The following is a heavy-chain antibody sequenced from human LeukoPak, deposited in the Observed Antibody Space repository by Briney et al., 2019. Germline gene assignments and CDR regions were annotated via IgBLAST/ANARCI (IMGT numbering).Heavy chain of an antibody. CDR3: ASGVGGYCSSTSCYQGDY. V-gene: IGHV3-21*01. Sequence: GGSLRLSCAASGFTFSSYSMNWVRQAPGKGLEWVSSISSSSSSYIYYADSVKGRFTISRDNAKNSLYLQMNSLRAEDTAVYYCASGVGGYCSSTSCYQGDYWGQGTLVTVSS. CDR1: GFTFSSYS. CDR2: ISSSSSSYI. D-gene: IGHD2-2*01. J-gene: IGHJ4*02.